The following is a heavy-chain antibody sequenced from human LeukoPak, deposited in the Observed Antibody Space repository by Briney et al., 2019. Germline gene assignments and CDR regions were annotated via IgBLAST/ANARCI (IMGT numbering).Heavy chain of an antibody. CDR1: FYTFTSYG. V-gene: IGHV1-18*01. D-gene: IGHD3-3*01. J-gene: IGHJ4*02. CDR2: ISAYNGNT. Sequence: ASVKVSCKASFYTFTSYGISWVRQAPGQGLEWMGWISAYNGNTNYAQKLQGRVTMTTDTSTSTAYMELRSLRSDDTAVYYCARAYDFWSGYYRAYFDYWGQGTLVTVSS. CDR3: ARAYDFWSGYYRAYFDY.